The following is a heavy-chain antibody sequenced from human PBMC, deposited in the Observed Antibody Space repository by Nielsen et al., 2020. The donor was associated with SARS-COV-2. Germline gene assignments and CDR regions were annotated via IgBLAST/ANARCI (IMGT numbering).Heavy chain of an antibody. CDR1: GGTFSSYA. CDR3: AKGLRRLRVPYGMDV. V-gene: IGHV1-69*13. Sequence: SVKVSCKASGGTFSSYAISWVRQAPGQGLEWMGGIIPIFGTANYAQKFQGRVTITADESTSTAYMELSSLRSEDTAVYYCAKGLRRLRVPYGMDVWGQGTTVTVSS. CDR2: IIPIFGTA. J-gene: IGHJ6*02.